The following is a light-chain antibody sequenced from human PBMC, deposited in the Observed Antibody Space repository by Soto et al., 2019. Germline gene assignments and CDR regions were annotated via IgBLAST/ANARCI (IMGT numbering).Light chain of an antibody. Sequence: MYMSPSTLSGKMGARVTITCRASQTISSWLAWYQQKPGKAPKLLIDKASTLKSGVPSRFSGSGSGTDFTLTISRLEAEDFAVYYCQQFNSVTKWTFG. CDR2: KAS. CDR3: QQFNSVTKWT. J-gene: IGKJ1*01. CDR1: QTISSW. V-gene: IGKV1-5*03.